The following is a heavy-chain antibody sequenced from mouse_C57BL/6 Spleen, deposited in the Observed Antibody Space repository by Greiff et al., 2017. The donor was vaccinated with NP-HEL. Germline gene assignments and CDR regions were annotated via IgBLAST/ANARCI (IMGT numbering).Heavy chain of an antibody. CDR1: GYTFTDYY. J-gene: IGHJ2*01. CDR3: TRYDYDVDFDY. D-gene: IGHD2-4*01. CDR2: IYPGSGNT. Sequence: QVQLQQSGPELVKPGASVKISCKASGYTFTDYYINWVKQRPGQGLEWIGWIYPGSGNTKYNEKFKGKATLTVDTSSSTAYLQLSSLTSEDTAVYYCTRYDYDVDFDYWGQGTTLTVSS. V-gene: IGHV1-84*02.